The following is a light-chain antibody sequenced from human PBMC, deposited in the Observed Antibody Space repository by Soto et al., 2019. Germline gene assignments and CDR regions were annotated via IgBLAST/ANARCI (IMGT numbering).Light chain of an antibody. CDR1: GSNIGSHD. CDR2: RND. Sequence: QYVLTQPPSASGTPGQRVTISCSGSGSNIGSHDVYWYQHLPGTAPKVLIYRNDQRPSGVPDRFSASRSGTSASLAISGLRSEDEADYYCVAWDDSLSGRVFGGGTKVTVL. V-gene: IGLV1-47*02. CDR3: VAWDDSLSGRV. J-gene: IGLJ3*02.